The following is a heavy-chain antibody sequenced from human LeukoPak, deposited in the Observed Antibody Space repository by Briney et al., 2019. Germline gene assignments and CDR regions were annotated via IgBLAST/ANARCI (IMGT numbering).Heavy chain of an antibody. D-gene: IGHD7-27*01. V-gene: IGHV4-30-4*08. CDR1: GGSISSGDYY. CDR2: IYYSGST. Sequence: SETLSLTCTVSGGSISSGDYYWSWIRQPPGKGLEWIGYIYYSGSTYYNPSLKSRVTISVDTSKNQCSLKLSSVPAADTDVYYCASANYWGFSFWGQGALVTVSS. J-gene: IGHJ4*02. CDR3: ASANYWGFSF.